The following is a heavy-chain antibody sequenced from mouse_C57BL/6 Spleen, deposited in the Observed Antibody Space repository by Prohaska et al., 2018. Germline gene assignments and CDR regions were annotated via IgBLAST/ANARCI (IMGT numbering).Heavy chain of an antibody. V-gene: IGHV1-26*01. Sequence: QSHGKSLEWIGDINPNNGGTSYNQKFKGKATLTVDKFSSTAYMELRSLTSEDFAVYYCTRLGTTVVAQYFDVWGTGTTVTVSS. D-gene: IGHD1-1*01. J-gene: IGHJ1*03. CDR3: TRLGTTVVAQYFDV. CDR2: INPNNGGT.